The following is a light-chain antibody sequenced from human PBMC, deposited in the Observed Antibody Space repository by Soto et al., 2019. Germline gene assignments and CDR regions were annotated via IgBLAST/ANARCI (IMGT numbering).Light chain of an antibody. CDR3: QQYNNWPLT. CDR1: QSVSSN. V-gene: IGKV3-15*01. CDR2: GAS. J-gene: IGKJ1*01. Sequence: EIVMTQSPATLSDSPXXXXXXXXRASQSVSSNLAWYQQKPGQAPRLLIYGASTRATGIPARFSGSGSGTEFTLTISSLQSEDFAVYYCQQYNNWPLTFGQGTKVDIK.